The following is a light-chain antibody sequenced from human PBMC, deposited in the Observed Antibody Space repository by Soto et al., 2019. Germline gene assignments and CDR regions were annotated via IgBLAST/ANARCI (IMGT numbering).Light chain of an antibody. V-gene: IGKV2-30*02. J-gene: IGKJ2*01. CDR3: MQGTPWPPT. CDR2: KVS. Sequence: DVVLTQSPLSLPVTLGQPASISCRSSQSLVHSNGITYFNWFLQRAGQSPRRLIYKVSNRDSGVPDRFSASGSGTDFTLKISRVEAEDVGIYYCMQGTPWPPTFGQGTKLEIK. CDR1: QSLVHSNGITY.